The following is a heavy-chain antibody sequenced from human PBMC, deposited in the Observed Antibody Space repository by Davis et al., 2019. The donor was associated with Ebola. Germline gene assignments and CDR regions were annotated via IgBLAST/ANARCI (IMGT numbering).Heavy chain of an antibody. D-gene: IGHD4-23*01. J-gene: IGHJ4*02. CDR3: VNDGGHGGDSDY. CDR1: GYSIGSGYH. Sequence: PSETLSLTCAVSGYSIGSGYHWGWIRQPPGRGLEWIGNRYHGTDASYNPALRSRVTISLDTSKNQFSLKRNSVTAADTAVYYCVNDGGHGGDSDYWGQGILVTVSS. V-gene: IGHV4-38-2*01. CDR2: RYHGTDA.